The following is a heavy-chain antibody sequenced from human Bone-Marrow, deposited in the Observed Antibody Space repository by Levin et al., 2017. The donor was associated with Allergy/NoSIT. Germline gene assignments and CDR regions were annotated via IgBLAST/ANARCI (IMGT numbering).Heavy chain of an antibody. V-gene: IGHV3-53*01. D-gene: IGHD3-10*01. J-gene: IGHJ6*03. CDR1: GFTVSNYY. Sequence: GESLKISCAASGFTVSNYYMNWVRQAPGKGLEWVSLIYHTGETHYADSVKGRLTISRDNSKNTLYLQMNNLRAEDTAMYYCAREYFYYMDVWGRGTTVTVSS. CDR3: AREYFYYMDV. CDR2: IYHTGET.